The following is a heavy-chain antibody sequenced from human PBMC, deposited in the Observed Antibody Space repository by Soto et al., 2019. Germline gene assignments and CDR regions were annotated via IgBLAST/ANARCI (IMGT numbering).Heavy chain of an antibody. Sequence: GGSLRLSCAASGFTFSSYGMHWVRQAPGKGLEWVAVISYDGSNKYYADSVKGRFTISRDNSKNTLYLQMNSLRAEDTAVYYCAKDLDYGDYLVDHWGQGTLVTVSS. D-gene: IGHD4-17*01. J-gene: IGHJ4*02. CDR2: ISYDGSNK. CDR3: AKDLDYGDYLVDH. CDR1: GFTFSSYG. V-gene: IGHV3-30*18.